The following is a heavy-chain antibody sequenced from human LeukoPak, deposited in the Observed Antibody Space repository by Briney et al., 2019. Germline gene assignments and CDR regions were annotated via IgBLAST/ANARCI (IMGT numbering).Heavy chain of an antibody. CDR2: ISGSGGST. CDR3: ARTYYYGSGSWNYFDY. D-gene: IGHD3-10*01. V-gene: IGHV3-23*01. Sequence: GGSLRLSCAASGFTFSSYAMSWVRQAPGKGLEGVSAISGSGGSTYYADSVKGRFTISRDNSQNTLYLQMNSLRAEDTAVYSCARTYYYGSGSWNYFDYWGQGTLVTVSS. J-gene: IGHJ4*02. CDR1: GFTFSSYA.